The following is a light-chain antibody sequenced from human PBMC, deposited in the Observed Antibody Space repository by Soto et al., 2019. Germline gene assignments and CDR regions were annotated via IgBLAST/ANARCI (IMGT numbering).Light chain of an antibody. CDR1: SSDVGGYNY. Sequence: QSVLTQPASVSGSPGQSITISCTGISSDVGGYNYVSWYQQHPGKAPKLMIYDVSNRRSGVSNRFSGSKSGNTASLTISGLQAEDEADYYCYSYTSSSTVLFGGGTQLTV. V-gene: IGLV2-14*01. CDR3: YSYTSSSTVL. J-gene: IGLJ2*01. CDR2: DVS.